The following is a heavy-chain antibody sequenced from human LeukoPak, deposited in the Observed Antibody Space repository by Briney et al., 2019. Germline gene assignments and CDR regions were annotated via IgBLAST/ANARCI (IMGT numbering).Heavy chain of an antibody. J-gene: IGHJ4*02. V-gene: IGHV3-48*01. D-gene: IGHD3-10*01. CDR3: AKYYYGSGSPGY. Sequence: PGGSLRLSCAASGFTFSSYSMNWVRQAPGKGLEWVSYISSSSSTIYYADSVKGRFTISRDNAKNSLYPQMNSLRAEDTAVYYCAKYYYGSGSPGYWGQGTLVTVSS. CDR1: GFTFSSYS. CDR2: ISSSSSTI.